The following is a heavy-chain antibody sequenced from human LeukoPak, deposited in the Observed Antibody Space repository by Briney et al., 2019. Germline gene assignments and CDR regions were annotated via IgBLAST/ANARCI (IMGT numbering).Heavy chain of an antibody. V-gene: IGHV4-39*01. CDR1: GGSISSSSYY. CDR3: ARLINLEGSSWYGYYYYYGMDV. Sequence: PSETLSLTCTVSGGSISSSSYYWGWIRQPPGKGLEWIGSIYYSGSAYYNPSLKSRVTISVDTSKNQFSLKLSSVTAADTAVYYCARLINLEGSSWYGYYYYYGMDVWAKGPRSPSP. CDR2: IYYSGSA. D-gene: IGHD6-13*01. J-gene: IGHJ6*02.